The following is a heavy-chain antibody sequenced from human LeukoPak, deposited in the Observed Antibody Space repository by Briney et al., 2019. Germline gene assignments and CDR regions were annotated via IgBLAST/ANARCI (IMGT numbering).Heavy chain of an antibody. CDR1: GFTFSSYA. CDR3: ARDPDSRGTEPPFFDH. V-gene: IGHV3-23*01. CDR2: ISGSGGST. J-gene: IGHJ4*02. Sequence: PGGSLRLSCAASGFTFSSYAMSWVRQAPGKGLEWVSAISGSGGSTYYADSVKGRFTISRDNAKRSVYLQMKSLRADDTALYYCARDPDSRGTEPPFFDHWGRGTLVTVSS. D-gene: IGHD3-22*01.